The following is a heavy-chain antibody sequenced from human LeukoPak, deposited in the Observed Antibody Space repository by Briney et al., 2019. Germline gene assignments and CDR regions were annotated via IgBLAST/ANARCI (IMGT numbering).Heavy chain of an antibody. V-gene: IGHV3-30*04. CDR3: ARGSGYLETLDY. Sequence: SCKASGGTFSSYAISWVRQAPVKGLEWVAVISYDGSNKYYADSVKGRFTISRDNSRNTLYLQMNSLRAEDTAVYYCARGSGYLETLDYWGQGTLVTVSS. CDR1: GGTFSSYA. J-gene: IGHJ4*02. D-gene: IGHD3-22*01. CDR2: ISYDGSNK.